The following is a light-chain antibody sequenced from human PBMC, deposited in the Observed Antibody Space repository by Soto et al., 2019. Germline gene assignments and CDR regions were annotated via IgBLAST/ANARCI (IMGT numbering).Light chain of an antibody. CDR2: AVA. CDR3: QQYNNWPRT. J-gene: IGKJ1*01. Sequence: EIVMTQSPATLSVSPGERATLSCRASQSFGSNLAWYQQKPGQAPRLLIYAVATRATGIPARFSGSGSGTELTLTISSLQSEDSAVYYCQQYNNWPRTFGQGTKVDIK. V-gene: IGKV3-15*01. CDR1: QSFGSN.